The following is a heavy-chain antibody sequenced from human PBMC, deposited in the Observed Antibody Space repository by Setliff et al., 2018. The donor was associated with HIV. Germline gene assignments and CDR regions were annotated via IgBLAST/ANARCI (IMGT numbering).Heavy chain of an antibody. D-gene: IGHD6-6*01. Sequence: SETLSLTCSVSGGSVSSVNYYWSWIRQPPGKGLEWIGYIHYTGSTTYNPSLKSRVTISVDTSKNQFSLELSSVTAADTAVYYCASEAWTSYRSSSGYYYYYMDVWGKGTTVTVSS. CDR1: GGSVSSVNYY. CDR3: ASEAWTSYRSSSGYYYYYMDV. CDR2: IHYTGST. J-gene: IGHJ6*03. V-gene: IGHV4-61*01.